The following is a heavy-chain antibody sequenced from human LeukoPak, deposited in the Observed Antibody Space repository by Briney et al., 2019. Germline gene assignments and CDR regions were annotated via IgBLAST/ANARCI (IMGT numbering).Heavy chain of an antibody. Sequence: SVKVSCKASGGTFSSYAISWVRQAPGQGLEWMGRIIPILGIANYAQKFQGRVTITADKSTSTAYMELSSLRSEDTAVYYCAGYCSGGSCYSPRSDAFDIWGQGTMVTVSS. V-gene: IGHV1-69*04. CDR2: IIPILGIA. CDR1: GGTFSSYA. CDR3: AGYCSGGSCYSPRSDAFDI. D-gene: IGHD2-15*01. J-gene: IGHJ3*02.